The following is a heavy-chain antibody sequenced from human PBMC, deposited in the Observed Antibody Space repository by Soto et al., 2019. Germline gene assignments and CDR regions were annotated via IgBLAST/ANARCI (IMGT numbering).Heavy chain of an antibody. CDR2: ISWNSGTI. J-gene: IGHJ6*02. CDR1: GFTFYDYA. D-gene: IGHD3-10*01. CDR3: AKFGGLDV. V-gene: IGHV3-9*01. Sequence: GGSLRLSCAASGFTFYDYAMHWVRQAPGKGLEWVSSISWNSGTIAYADSVKGRFTISRGNAKNSLYLQMNSLRPEDTAFYYCAKFGGLDVWGQGTTVTVSS.